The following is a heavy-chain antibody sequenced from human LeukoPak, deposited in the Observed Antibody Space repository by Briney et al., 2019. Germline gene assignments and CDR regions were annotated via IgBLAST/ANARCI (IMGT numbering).Heavy chain of an antibody. CDR1: GYTFTSYG. J-gene: IGHJ4*02. V-gene: IGHV1-18*01. Sequence: ASVKVSCKASGYTFTSYGISWVRQAPGQGLEWMGWISAYNGNTNYAQKLQGRVSMTTDTSTSTAYVELRSLRSDDTAVYYCARDPEYGDYDYWGQGTLVTVSS. CDR2: ISAYNGNT. D-gene: IGHD4-17*01. CDR3: ARDPEYGDYDY.